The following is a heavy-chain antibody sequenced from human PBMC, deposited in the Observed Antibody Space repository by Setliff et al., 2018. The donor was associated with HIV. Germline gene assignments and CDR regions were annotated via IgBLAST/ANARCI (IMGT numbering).Heavy chain of an antibody. J-gene: IGHJ5*02. CDR3: ARDRDSLLIGYTPNNWFDP. D-gene: IGHD6-13*01. CDR2: INADNGDT. Sequence: ASVKVSCKASGYTFTRYAVHWLRQAPGQSLEWLGWINADNGDTKYSQKFQGRLTITRDTSANTVYMELSSLRSEDTAVFYCARDRDSLLIGYTPNNWFDPWGQGTLVTVSS. V-gene: IGHV1-3*01. CDR1: GYTFTRYA.